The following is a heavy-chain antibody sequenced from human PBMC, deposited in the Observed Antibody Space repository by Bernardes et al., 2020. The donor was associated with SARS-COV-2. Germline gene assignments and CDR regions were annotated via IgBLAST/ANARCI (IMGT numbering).Heavy chain of an antibody. CDR3: AKDRVVVVAADPDAFDI. CDR2: ISGSGGST. CDR1: GFTFSSYA. V-gene: IGHV3-23*01. D-gene: IGHD2-15*01. J-gene: IGHJ3*02. Sequence: GGSLRLSCAASGFTFSSYAMSWVRQAPGKGLEWVSAISGSGGSTYYADSVKGRFTISRDNSKNTLYLQMNSLRAEDTAVYYCAKDRVVVVAADPDAFDIWGQGTMVTVSS.